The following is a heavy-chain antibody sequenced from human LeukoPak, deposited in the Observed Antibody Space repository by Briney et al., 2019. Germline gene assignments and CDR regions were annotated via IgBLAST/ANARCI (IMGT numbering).Heavy chain of an antibody. CDR2: ISWDGGST. CDR3: AKEARVYGSGSYPYYYYYMDV. J-gene: IGHJ6*03. D-gene: IGHD3-10*01. Sequence: GGSLRLSCAASGFTFDDYTMHWVRQAPGKGLEWVSLISWDGGSTYYADSVKGRFTISRDNSKNSLYLQMNSLRAEDTALYYCAKEARVYGSGSYPYYYYYMDVWGKGTTVTVSS. V-gene: IGHV3-43*01. CDR1: GFTFDDYT.